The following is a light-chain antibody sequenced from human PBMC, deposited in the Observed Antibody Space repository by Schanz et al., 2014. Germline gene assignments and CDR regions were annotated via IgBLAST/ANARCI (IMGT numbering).Light chain of an antibody. V-gene: IGKV1-39*01. CDR2: DAS. CDR1: QSISSW. J-gene: IGKJ1*01. Sequence: DIQMTQSPSSLSASVGDRVTITCRASQSISSWLAWYQQKPGKAPKLLIYDASNLETGVPSRFSGSGSGTDFTLTISSLQPEDFATYYCQQSYSTPRTFGQGTKVEIK. CDR3: QQSYSTPRT.